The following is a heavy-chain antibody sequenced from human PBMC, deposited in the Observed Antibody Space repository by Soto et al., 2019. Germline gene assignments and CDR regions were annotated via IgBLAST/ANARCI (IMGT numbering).Heavy chain of an antibody. CDR1: KFTFRTYV. D-gene: IGHD3-22*01. CDR2: ISFDGSNK. V-gene: IGHV3-30*04. CDR3: AREMIPMIMGGMSAMDV. Sequence: QVQLVESGGGVVQPERSQRLSCAASKFTFRTYVMHWVRQAPGKGLEWVALISFDGSNKYYADSVKGRLTISRDNSKNTMYLQMNSLRPEDTAVYYCAREMIPMIMGGMSAMDVWGQGTTVTVSS. J-gene: IGHJ6*02.